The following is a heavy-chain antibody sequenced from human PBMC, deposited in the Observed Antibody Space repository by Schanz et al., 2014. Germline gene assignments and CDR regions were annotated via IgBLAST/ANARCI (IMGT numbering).Heavy chain of an antibody. CDR2: ISGSGGST. J-gene: IGHJ3*02. CDR1: GFIFSNSW. CDR3: AKGVGGGLLLGSTFDN. D-gene: IGHD3-16*01. V-gene: IGHV3-23*01. Sequence: EVHLLESGGGLVQPGGSLRLSCAASGFIFSNSWMSWVRQAPGKGLEWVSGISGSGGSTYDADSVKGRFTISRDKSKNTVYLEMNNVRVDDTAVYYCAKGVGGGLLLGSTFDNWGQGTMVTVTS.